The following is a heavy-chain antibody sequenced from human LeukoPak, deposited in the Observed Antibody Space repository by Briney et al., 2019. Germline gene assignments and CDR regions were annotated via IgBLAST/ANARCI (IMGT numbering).Heavy chain of an antibody. CDR2: INSDGSST. D-gene: IGHD6-19*01. Sequence: PGGSLRLSCAASGFTFSSYWMHWVRHAPGKGLVWVSRINSDGSSTRYADSVKGRFTISRDNTKNTLYLQMNSLRAEDTAVYYCARDTSAVAGTTLDYWGQGTLVTVSS. CDR3: ARDTSAVAGTTLDY. J-gene: IGHJ4*02. V-gene: IGHV3-74*01. CDR1: GFTFSSYW.